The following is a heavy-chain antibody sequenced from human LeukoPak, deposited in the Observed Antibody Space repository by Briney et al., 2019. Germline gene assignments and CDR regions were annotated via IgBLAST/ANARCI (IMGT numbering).Heavy chain of an antibody. Sequence: SGPALVQPTRPLTLTCTFSGFSLRTRGMRVSWIRQPPGKALEWLTLIDWDDDKFYSTSLKTRLTISKDTSKNQVVLTMTNMDPVDTATYYCARTPYCGGDCYVDYWGQGTLVTVSS. V-gene: IGHV2-70*04. CDR3: ARTPYCGGDCYVDY. CDR2: IDWDDDK. J-gene: IGHJ4*02. CDR1: GFSLRTRGMR. D-gene: IGHD2-21*02.